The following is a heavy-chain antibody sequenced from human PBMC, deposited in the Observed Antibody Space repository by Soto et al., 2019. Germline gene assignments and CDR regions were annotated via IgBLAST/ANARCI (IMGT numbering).Heavy chain of an antibody. V-gene: IGHV3-43*01. J-gene: IGHJ6*02. CDR2: ITRDGGSV. CDR1: GFAFNAHT. CDR3: ARDTYGGDYGLDV. D-gene: IGHD4-17*01. Sequence: GGSLRLSCAASGFAFNAHTMHWVRQAPGKGLEWLSLITRDGGSVYSADSVKGRFTISRDNNRDSLYLQMNGLRTDDTALYYCARDTYGGDYGLDVWGQGTTVTAP.